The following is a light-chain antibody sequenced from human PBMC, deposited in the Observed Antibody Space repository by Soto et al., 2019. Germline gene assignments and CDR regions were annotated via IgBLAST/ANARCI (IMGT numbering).Light chain of an antibody. Sequence: EILMTQSPSTLSVSPGDRATLSCGASHSLNGNLEWYQQKPGKSPRLLIYGTSTRATGIPARFSGSRSGTEFTLTISSLQSEDSEVYYCQHYSDWPLTFGGGTKVDIK. J-gene: IGKJ4*01. CDR1: HSLNGN. CDR2: GTS. V-gene: IGKV3-15*01. CDR3: QHYSDWPLT.